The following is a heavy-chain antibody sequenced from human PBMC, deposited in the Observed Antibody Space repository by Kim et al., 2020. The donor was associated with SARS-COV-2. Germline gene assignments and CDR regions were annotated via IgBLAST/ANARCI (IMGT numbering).Heavy chain of an antibody. Sequence: GGSLRLSCAASGFTFSNYAMSWVRQAPGKGLEWVSAISGSGAGTYYADSVKGRFTISRDNSKNTLHLQMNSLRAEDTALYYCAKGTYYHDSSGYFDSWGQGTLVTASS. D-gene: IGHD3-22*01. J-gene: IGHJ4*02. V-gene: IGHV3-23*01. CDR1: GFTFSNYA. CDR3: AKGTYYHDSSGYFDS. CDR2: ISGSGAGT.